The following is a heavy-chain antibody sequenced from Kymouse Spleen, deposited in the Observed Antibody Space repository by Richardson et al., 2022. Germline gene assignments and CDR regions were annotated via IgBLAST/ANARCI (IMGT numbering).Heavy chain of an antibody. D-gene: IGHD6-6*01. CDR3: ASSIAARPFDY. CDR1: GGSISSSSYY. CDR2: IYYSGST. J-gene: IGHJ4*02. V-gene: IGHV4-39*01. Sequence: QLQLQESGPGLVKPSETLSLTCTVSGGSISSSSYYWGWIRQPPGKGLEWIGSIYYSGSTYYNPSLKSRVTISVDTSKNQFSLKLSSVTAADTAVYYCASSIAARPFDYWGQGTLVTVSS.